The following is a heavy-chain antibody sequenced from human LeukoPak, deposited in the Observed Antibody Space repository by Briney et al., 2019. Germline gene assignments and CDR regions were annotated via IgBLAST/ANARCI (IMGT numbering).Heavy chain of an antibody. J-gene: IGHJ6*02. CDR3: ARAYLSRETYYYYYYGMDV. Sequence: PSETLSLTCTVSGGSISSGSYYWSWIRQPAGKGLEWIGRIYTSGSTNYNPSLKSRVTISVDTSKNQFSLKLSSVTAADTAVYYCARAYLSRETYYYYYYGMDVWGQGTTVTVPS. D-gene: IGHD2/OR15-2a*01. V-gene: IGHV4-61*02. CDR2: IYTSGST. CDR1: GGSISSGSYY.